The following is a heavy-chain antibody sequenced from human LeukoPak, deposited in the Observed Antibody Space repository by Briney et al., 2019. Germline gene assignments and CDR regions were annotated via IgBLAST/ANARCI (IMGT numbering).Heavy chain of an antibody. D-gene: IGHD2-15*01. V-gene: IGHV3-64*01. CDR1: GFTFSTYA. CDR2: ISTNGGGT. CDR3: ARYSSGVSCYSGYDY. J-gene: IGHJ4*02. Sequence: QPGGSLRLSCAASGFTFSTYAMHWVRQTPGKGLEYVSAISTNGGGTYYANSVKGRFTISRDNSKNTLYLQMGSLRAEDMAVYYCARYSSGVSCYSGYDYWGQGTLVTVSS.